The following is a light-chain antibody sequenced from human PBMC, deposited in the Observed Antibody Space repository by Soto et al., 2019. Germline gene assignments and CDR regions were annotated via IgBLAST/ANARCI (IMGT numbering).Light chain of an antibody. CDR3: QQYGSSPPT. J-gene: IGKJ1*01. Sequence: EIVLTQSPGTLSLSPGERATLSCRASQSVSTNYLAWYQRKPGQAPRLLIYGASSRATGIPDRFSGSGSGTDFTLTITRLEREDFAVYYCQQYGSSPPTFGQGYKVEIK. CDR1: QSVSTNY. V-gene: IGKV3-20*01. CDR2: GAS.